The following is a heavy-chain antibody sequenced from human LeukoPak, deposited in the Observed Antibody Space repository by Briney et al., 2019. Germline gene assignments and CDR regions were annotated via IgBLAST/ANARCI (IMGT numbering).Heavy chain of an antibody. CDR2: IKQDGSEK. CDR1: GFTFSSYW. D-gene: IGHD3-3*01. V-gene: IGHV3-7*01. Sequence: GGSLRLSCVASGFTFSSYWMNWVRQAPGKGLEWVANIKQDGSEKYYVDSVKGRFTISRDNAKNSLYLQMNSLRAEDTAVYYCARENDFWSGDSPFDYWGQGTLVTVSS. J-gene: IGHJ4*02. CDR3: ARENDFWSGDSPFDY.